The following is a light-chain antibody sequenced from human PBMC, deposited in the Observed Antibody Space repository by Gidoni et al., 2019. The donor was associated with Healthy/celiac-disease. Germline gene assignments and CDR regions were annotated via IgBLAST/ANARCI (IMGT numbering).Light chain of an antibody. CDR2: AAS. V-gene: IGKV1-39*01. CDR3: QQSYSTPPWT. CDR1: QSMSSY. Sequence: IQMTQSTSSLSASVGDRVTITCRASQSMSSYLNWYQQKPGQAPKLLIYAASSLKSVVPSRFSGSGSGTFFTLIISRLPPEDFVTYYCQQSYSTPPWTFGQGTKVEIK. J-gene: IGKJ1*01.